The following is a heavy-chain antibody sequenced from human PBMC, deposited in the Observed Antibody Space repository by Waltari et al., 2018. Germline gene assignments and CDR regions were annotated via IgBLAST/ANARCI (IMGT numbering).Heavy chain of an antibody. Sequence: QVQLQASGPGLVKASETLSLTCSVSAGSIRNYFWNWIRQSPGKGLEWSEYIHHSGGTKCNPSLKIRVSMSVDTSRSQFSLGLTSVTAADTAVYYCARWDSSGRYYADWGQGTPVIVSS. CDR2: IHHSGGT. J-gene: IGHJ4*02. CDR1: AGSIRNYF. CDR3: ARWDSSGRYYAD. D-gene: IGHD6-19*01. V-gene: IGHV4-59*08.